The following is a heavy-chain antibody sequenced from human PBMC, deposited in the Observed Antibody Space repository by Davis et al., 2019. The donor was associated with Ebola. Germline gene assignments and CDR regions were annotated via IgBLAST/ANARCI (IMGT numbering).Heavy chain of an antibody. CDR2: IIPMFGTA. J-gene: IGHJ4*02. Sequence: SVKVSCKASGGTFSNYAISWVRQAPGQGLEWMGGIIPMFGTANYAQKFQGRVTITADESTSTVYMELSSLRSEDTAVYYCARDWGMATPFNYWGQGTPVTVSS. CDR1: GGTFSNYA. CDR3: ARDWGMATPFNY. D-gene: IGHD5-24*01. V-gene: IGHV1-69*13.